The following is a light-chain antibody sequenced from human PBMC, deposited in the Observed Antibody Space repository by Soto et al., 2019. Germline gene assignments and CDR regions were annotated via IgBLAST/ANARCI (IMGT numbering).Light chain of an antibody. Sequence: DIQMTQSPSTLSASVGDRVTITCRSSQSISSWLAWYQQKPGKAPKLLIYKASGLESGVPSRFSGSGSGTEFTLTISSLQPDDFATDYCQQYHSSPITFGQGTRLEIK. V-gene: IGKV1-5*03. J-gene: IGKJ5*01. CDR3: QQYHSSPIT. CDR2: KAS. CDR1: QSISSW.